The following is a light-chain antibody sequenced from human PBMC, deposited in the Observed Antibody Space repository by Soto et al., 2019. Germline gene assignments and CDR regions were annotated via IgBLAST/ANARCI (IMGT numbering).Light chain of an antibody. J-gene: IGKJ1*01. CDR1: QDIRNT. CDR3: LQHYNFSWT. V-gene: IGKV1-6*01. CDR2: AAS. Sequence: AIQMTHSPSSLSASVGDRVTITCRASQDIRNTLAWFQQKPGEAPKLLIFAASNLQSGVPSRFSGSGSVTDFTLAITSLQPEDFATYYCLQHYNFSWTFGQGTKVDIK.